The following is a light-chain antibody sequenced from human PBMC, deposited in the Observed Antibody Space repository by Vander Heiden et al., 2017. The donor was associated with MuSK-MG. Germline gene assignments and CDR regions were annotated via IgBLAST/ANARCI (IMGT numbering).Light chain of an antibody. CDR3: QHYYNWPVA. CDR2: AAS. J-gene: IGKJ1*01. V-gene: IGKV3-15*01. CDR1: QSVSNN. Sequence: EIVMTQSPATLSVSPGERATLPCRASQSVSNNLAWYQQKPGQAPRLLISAASTRATGIPARFSGSGSGTEFTLTISSLQSEDFAVYYCQHYYNWPVAFGQGTKVEIK.